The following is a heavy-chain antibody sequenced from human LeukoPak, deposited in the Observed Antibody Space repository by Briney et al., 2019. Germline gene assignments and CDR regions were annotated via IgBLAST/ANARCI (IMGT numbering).Heavy chain of an antibody. CDR1: GFTVSSNY. J-gene: IGHJ4*02. D-gene: IGHD6-6*01. V-gene: IGHV3-53*01. CDR3: ARLYSSSPTREFDY. Sequence: GGSLRLSCAASGFTVSSNYMSWVRQAPGKGLEWVSVIYSGGSTYYADSVKGRFTISRDNSKNTLYLQMNSLRAEDTAVYYCARLYSSSPTREFDYWGQGTLVTVSS. CDR2: IYSGGST.